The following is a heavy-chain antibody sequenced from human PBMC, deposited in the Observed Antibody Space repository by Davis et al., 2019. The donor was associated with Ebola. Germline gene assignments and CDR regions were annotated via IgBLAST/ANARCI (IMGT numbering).Heavy chain of an antibody. CDR1: GFVFSDFS. D-gene: IGHD3/OR15-3a*01. CDR2: ITKGSDAI. V-gene: IGHV3-48*02. CDR3: ARDRFFAFDF. J-gene: IGHJ4*02. Sequence: GESLKISCAASGFVFSDFSMNWVRQAPGKGLEWITYITKGSDAIHYADSVKGRFTVSRDNAKNSVFLQMSNLRDEDSAVYYCARDRFFAFDFWSQGVHVSVSS.